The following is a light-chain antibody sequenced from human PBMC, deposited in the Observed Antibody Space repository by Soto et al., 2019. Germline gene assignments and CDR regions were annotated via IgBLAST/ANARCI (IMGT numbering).Light chain of an antibody. CDR3: QQYNSYSLT. CDR1: QNINNY. Sequence: DIQMTQAASSLSACVGGRVTSTCQASQNINNYLNWYQQKPGKAPKLLIYDASSLESGVPSRFSGSGSGTEFTLTISSLQPDDFATYYCQQYNSYSLTFGGGPKVDIK. CDR2: DAS. V-gene: IGKV1-5*01. J-gene: IGKJ4*01.